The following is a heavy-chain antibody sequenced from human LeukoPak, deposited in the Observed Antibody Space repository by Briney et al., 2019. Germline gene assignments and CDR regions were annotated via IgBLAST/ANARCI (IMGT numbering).Heavy chain of an antibody. D-gene: IGHD2-2*01. Sequence: GASVRVSCKASGGTFSSYAISWVRQAPGQGLEWMGGIIPIFGTANYAQKFQGRVTITTDETTSTAYMELSSLRSEDTAVYYCARGGAVCSSTSCHLYYYYYYMDVWGKGTTVTVSS. CDR1: GGTFSSYA. V-gene: IGHV1-69*05. CDR2: IIPIFGTA. J-gene: IGHJ6*03. CDR3: ARGGAVCSSTSCHLYYYYYYMDV.